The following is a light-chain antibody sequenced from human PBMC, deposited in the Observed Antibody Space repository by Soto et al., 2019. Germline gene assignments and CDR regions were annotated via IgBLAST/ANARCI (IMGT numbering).Light chain of an antibody. CDR2: GAS. Sequence: EIVTTQSPATLSVSPGGRATLSGSASQSVSSNLAWYQQKPGQAPRLLIYGASTRATGIPARFSGSGSGTEFTLTISSLQSEDFAVYYCQQYNNWPPRTFGQGTKVDI. J-gene: IGKJ1*01. V-gene: IGKV3-15*01. CDR1: QSVSSN. CDR3: QQYNNWPPRT.